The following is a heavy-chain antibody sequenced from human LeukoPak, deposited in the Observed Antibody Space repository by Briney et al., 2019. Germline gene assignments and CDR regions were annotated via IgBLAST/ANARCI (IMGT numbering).Heavy chain of an antibody. CDR2: ISTDGTYT. V-gene: IGHV3-74*03. CDR3: AITVDCRATTDCYSYFHH. CDR1: GFTFSSYW. D-gene: IGHD2-21*02. J-gene: IGHJ1*01. Sequence: GGSLRLSCAASGFTFSSYWMHWVRQAPGKGLVWVARISTDGTYTEYADSVKGRFTISRDNAKDTLYLQVNSLRAEDTAVYYCAITVDCRATTDCYSYFHHWGQGTLVTVSS.